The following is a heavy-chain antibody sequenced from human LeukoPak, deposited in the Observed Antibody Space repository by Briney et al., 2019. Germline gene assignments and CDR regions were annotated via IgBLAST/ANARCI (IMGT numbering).Heavy chain of an antibody. CDR3: AREEATYYEYWSVHQGRVKARWFDP. CDR1: GYTFTSYY. Sequence: GASVKVSCKASGYTFTSYYMHWVRQAPGQGLEWMGIINPSGGSTTYAQKFQGRVTMTRDTSTSTVYMELSGLRSEDTAVYYCAREEATYYEYWSVHQGRVKARWFDPWGQGTLVTVSS. CDR2: INPSGGST. D-gene: IGHD3-3*01. V-gene: IGHV1-46*01. J-gene: IGHJ5*02.